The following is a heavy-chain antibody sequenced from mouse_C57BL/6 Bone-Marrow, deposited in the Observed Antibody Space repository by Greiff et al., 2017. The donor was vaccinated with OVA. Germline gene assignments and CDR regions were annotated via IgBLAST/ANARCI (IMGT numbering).Heavy chain of an antibody. CDR2: INPNNGGT. CDR3: ARRRYYYGSSYVYFDY. CDR1: GYTFTDYN. J-gene: IGHJ2*01. V-gene: IGHV1-18*01. D-gene: IGHD1-1*01. Sequence: LVKPGASVKIPCKASGYTFTDYNMDWVKQSHGKSLEWIGDINPNNGGTIYNQKFKGKATLTVDKSSSTAYMELRSLTSEDTAVYYCARRRYYYGSSYVYFDYWGQGTTLTVSS.